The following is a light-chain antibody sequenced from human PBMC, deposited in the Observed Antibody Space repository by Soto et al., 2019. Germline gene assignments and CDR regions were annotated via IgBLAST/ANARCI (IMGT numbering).Light chain of an antibody. CDR1: SSNIGKNS. Sequence: QSVLTQPPSVSAAPGQTVTISCSGSSSNIGKNSVSWYQQLPGTAPKLLMYDNDKRASGIPDRLSGSKSGTSATLGITGLQTGDEADYYCGTWDSSLTAVVFGGGTKLTVL. V-gene: IGLV1-51*01. CDR2: DND. CDR3: GTWDSSLTAVV. J-gene: IGLJ2*01.